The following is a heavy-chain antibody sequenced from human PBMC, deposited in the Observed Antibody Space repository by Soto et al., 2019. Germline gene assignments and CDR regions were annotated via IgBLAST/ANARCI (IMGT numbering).Heavy chain of an antibody. J-gene: IGHJ5*02. CDR2: IGGGGVGT. CDR1: GFIFNNYA. CDR3: ATGAAAGLLDP. Sequence: GGSLRLSCAASGFIFNNYAMSWVRQAPGKGLEWVSGIGGGGVGTYYADSVKGRFTISRDTSKNTVSLQMNSLRADDTAVYYYATGAAAGLLDPWGQGTLVTVFS. D-gene: IGHD6-13*01. V-gene: IGHV3-23*01.